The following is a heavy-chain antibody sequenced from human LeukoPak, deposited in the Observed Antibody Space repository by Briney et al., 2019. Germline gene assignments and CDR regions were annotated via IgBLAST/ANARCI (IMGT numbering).Heavy chain of an antibody. D-gene: IGHD1-26*01. CDR1: GGPISSTNW. J-gene: IGHJ3*02. V-gene: IGHV4-4*02. Sequence: SETLSLTCAVSGGPISSTNWWSWVRQPPGKGLEWIGEIYHSGSTNYNPSLRGRITISVDKSKDQFSLRLSSVTAADTAVYYCARKIGSSGAFDIWGQGTMVTVSS. CDR2: IYHSGST. CDR3: ARKIGSSGAFDI.